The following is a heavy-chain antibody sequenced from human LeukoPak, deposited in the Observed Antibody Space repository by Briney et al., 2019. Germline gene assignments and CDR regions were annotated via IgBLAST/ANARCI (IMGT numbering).Heavy chain of an antibody. CDR1: GFTLNFYS. Sequence: GGSLRLSCSASGFTLNFYSLNWVRQAPGKGLEWVSSITSTSTYIYYADSVKGRFTISRDNAQNSLYLQMNSLRAEDTAVYYCARDRRHSHSGFDYWGQGTLVTVSS. J-gene: IGHJ4*02. D-gene: IGHD5-18*01. CDR2: ITSTSTYI. CDR3: ARDRRHSHSGFDY. V-gene: IGHV3-21*01.